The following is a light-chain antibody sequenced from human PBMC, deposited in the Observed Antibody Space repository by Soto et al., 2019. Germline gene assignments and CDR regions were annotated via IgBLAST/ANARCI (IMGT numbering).Light chain of an antibody. Sequence: QSVLTQPASVSGSPGQSNTISCTGSSSDVGAYHFVSWYQHHPGKAPKLILYEVTARPSGVSSRFSGSKSGNTASLTITGLQADDEANYYCSSYTSSNTPDVFGTGTKVTVL. V-gene: IGLV2-14*01. CDR3: SSYTSSNTPDV. CDR2: EVT. J-gene: IGLJ1*01. CDR1: SSDVGAYHF.